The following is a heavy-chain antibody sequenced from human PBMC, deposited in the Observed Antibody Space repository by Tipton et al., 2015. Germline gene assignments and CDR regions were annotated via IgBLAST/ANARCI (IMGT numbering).Heavy chain of an antibody. J-gene: IGHJ4*02. CDR1: GGSFSDYY. V-gene: IGHV4-59*08. CDR3: ARIRGRYVMDY. Sequence: LRLSCAVYGGSFSDYYWSWIRQSPGGGLEWIGYIYYSGSTNYNPSLRSRAAMSMDTSKNQFSLKLTSVTAADTAVYYCARIRGRYVMDYWGQGTLVTVSS. D-gene: IGHD3-16*01. CDR2: IYYSGST.